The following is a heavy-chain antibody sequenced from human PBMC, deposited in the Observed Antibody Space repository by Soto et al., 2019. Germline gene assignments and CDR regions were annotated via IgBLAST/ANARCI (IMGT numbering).Heavy chain of an antibody. CDR3: AHRPRGYAYYFDY. V-gene: IGHV2-5*02. J-gene: IGHJ4*02. CDR2: IYWDEDK. CDR1: GFSLSTRGVA. D-gene: IGHD5-12*01. Sequence: QITLKESGPTLVKPTQTLPLTCTFSGFSLSTRGVAVGWFRQPPGKALEWLALIYWDEDKWYSPSLKSRLTITDDTSKNQVVLTMPNMDSVDTATYYCAHRPRGYAYYFDYWGQGTLVTVSS.